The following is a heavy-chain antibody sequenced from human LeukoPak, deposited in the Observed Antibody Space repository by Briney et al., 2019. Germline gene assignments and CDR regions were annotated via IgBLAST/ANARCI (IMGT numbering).Heavy chain of an antibody. CDR1: GFTYSSYG. J-gene: IGHJ4*02. CDR2: ISGSGGSA. CDR3: AKETSRIGGSMASFDY. V-gene: IGHV3-23*01. Sequence: GGSLRLSCAASGFTYSSYGLSWVRQAPGKGLEWVSGISGSGGSANYADSVKGRFTISRDNSKNTLYLQMNSLRAEDTAVYYCAKETSRIGGSMASFDYWGQGTLVTVSS. D-gene: IGHD1-26*01.